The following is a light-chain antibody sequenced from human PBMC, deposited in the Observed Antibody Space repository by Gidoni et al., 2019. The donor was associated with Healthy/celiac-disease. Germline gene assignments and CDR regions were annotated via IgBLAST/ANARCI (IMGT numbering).Light chain of an antibody. CDR1: QSISSW. CDR3: QQYSSYSTT. Sequence: DIQMTLSPSTLSASVGDRVTITCRASQSISSWLAWYQQKPGKAPKLLIYKASSLESGVPSRFSGSGSGTEFTLTISSLQPDDFATYYCQQYSSYSTTFGQGTKVEIK. CDR2: KAS. J-gene: IGKJ1*01. V-gene: IGKV1-5*03.